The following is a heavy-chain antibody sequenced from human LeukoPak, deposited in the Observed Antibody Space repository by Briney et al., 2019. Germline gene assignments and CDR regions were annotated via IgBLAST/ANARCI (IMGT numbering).Heavy chain of an antibody. V-gene: IGHV4-59*01. CDR2: NNYSGST. CDR3: ARVPVIAAAALHFDY. CDR1: GRSLSSYY. D-gene: IGHD6-13*01. J-gene: IGHJ4*02. Sequence: SETLSLTCSVTGRSLSSYYWRWIRQPPGKGVEWIGYNNYSGSTNTNPPLKSQVTISVDTSKNQFSLKLNSVTAADTAMYYCARVPVIAAAALHFDYWGQGALVTVSS.